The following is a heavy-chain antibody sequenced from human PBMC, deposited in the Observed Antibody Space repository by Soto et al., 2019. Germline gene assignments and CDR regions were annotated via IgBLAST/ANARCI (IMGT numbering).Heavy chain of an antibody. D-gene: IGHD1-26*01. J-gene: IGHJ6*04. Sequence: GGSLRLSCAGSGFTFSSYEMHWVRQAPGKGLEWVAIISYDGGNKYYGDSVKGRFTMSRDNSKNTLDLQMDSLRVGDTAVYYCARRSTLSYHGTAVRGKGTTVTVSS. CDR1: GFTFSSYE. V-gene: IGHV3-30*19. CDR3: ARRSTLSYHGTAV. CDR2: ISYDGGNK.